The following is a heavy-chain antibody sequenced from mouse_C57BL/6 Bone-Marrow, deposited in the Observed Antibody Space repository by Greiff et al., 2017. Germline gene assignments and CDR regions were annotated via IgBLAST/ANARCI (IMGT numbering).Heavy chain of an antibody. CDR2: ISYSGST. CDR3: ARSGMTEWYFDF. V-gene: IGHV3-8*01. D-gene: IGHD2-10*02. Sequence: EVKLVESGPGLAKPSQTLSLTCSVTGYSIPSDYWNWIRKFPGNKLEYMGYISYSGSTYYNPSLKSRISITRDTSKNQYYLQLNSVTTEDTATYYGARSGMTEWYFDFWGTGTTVTVAS. CDR1: GYSIPSDY. J-gene: IGHJ1*03.